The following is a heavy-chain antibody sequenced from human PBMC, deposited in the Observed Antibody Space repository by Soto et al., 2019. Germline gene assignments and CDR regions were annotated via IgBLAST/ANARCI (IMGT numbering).Heavy chain of an antibody. CDR1: GGTFSSYT. D-gene: IGHD3-10*01. Sequence: QVQVVQSGAEVKKPGSSVKVSCKASGGTFSSYTITWVRQAPGQGLEWLGRIIPIFGVTNYAQKFQDRLTMRADRPTTTAYMELSSLTSADTAAYYCVRDWESTTQTWGFGDSWGQGTLVTVSS. J-gene: IGHJ4*02. CDR2: IIPIFGVT. CDR3: VRDWESTTQTWGFGDS. V-gene: IGHV1-69*04.